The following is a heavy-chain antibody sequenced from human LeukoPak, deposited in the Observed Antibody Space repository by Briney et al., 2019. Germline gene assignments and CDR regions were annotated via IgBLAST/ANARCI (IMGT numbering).Heavy chain of an antibody. V-gene: IGHV4-34*01. Sequence: SETLSLTCAVYGGSFYGGSFSGYYWSWIRQPPEKGLEWIGEINHSGSTNYNPSLKSRVTISVDTSKNQFSLKLSSVTAADTAVYYCARGDFWSGYYRTIHWYFDLWGRGTLVSVSS. CDR1: GGSFSGYY. CDR3: ARGDFWSGYYRTIHWYFDL. CDR2: INHSGST. D-gene: IGHD3-3*01. J-gene: IGHJ2*01.